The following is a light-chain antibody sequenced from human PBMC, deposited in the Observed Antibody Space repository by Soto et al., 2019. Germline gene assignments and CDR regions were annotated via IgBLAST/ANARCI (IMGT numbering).Light chain of an antibody. V-gene: IGKV3-20*01. CDR2: AAS. Sequence: EIVLTQSPGTLSLSPGERATLSCRASQSVTGSSLAWYQQKPGQAPRLLIHAASSRATGIPDRISGSGSGTDFTLTISRLEPEDFAVYYCHQYGSPPQTFGQGTRLEVK. CDR3: HQYGSPPQT. CDR1: QSVTGSS. J-gene: IGKJ1*01.